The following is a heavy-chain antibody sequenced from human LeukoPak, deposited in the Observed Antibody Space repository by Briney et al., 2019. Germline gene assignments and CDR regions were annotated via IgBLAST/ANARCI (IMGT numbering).Heavy chain of an antibody. CDR1: GFTFSSYA. CDR2: ISYDGSNK. D-gene: IGHD2-2*01. J-gene: IGHJ4*02. CDR3: ARGAGGIVVVPAY. Sequence: PGGSLRLSCAASGFTFSSYAMHWVRQAPGKGLEWVAVISYDGSNKYYADSVKGRFTISRHNSKNTLYLQMNSLRAEDTAVYYCARGAGGIVVVPAYWGQGTLVTVSS. V-gene: IGHV3-30-3*01.